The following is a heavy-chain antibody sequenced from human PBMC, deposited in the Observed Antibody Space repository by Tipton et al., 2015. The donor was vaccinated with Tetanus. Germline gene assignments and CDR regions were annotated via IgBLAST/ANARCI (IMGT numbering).Heavy chain of an antibody. CDR2: ISHSGTT. CDR1: GGSFSGYY. V-gene: IGHV4-34*09. CDR3: ARVVEVAVAGMGLYYYYGMDV. Sequence: TLSLTCAVYGGSFSGYYWSWIRQTPGKGLEWIGDISHSGTTYYNPSLKSRVTISVDTSKNQFSLKLSSVTAADTAVYYCARVVEVAVAGMGLYYYYGMDVWGQGTTVTVSS. J-gene: IGHJ6*02. D-gene: IGHD6-19*01.